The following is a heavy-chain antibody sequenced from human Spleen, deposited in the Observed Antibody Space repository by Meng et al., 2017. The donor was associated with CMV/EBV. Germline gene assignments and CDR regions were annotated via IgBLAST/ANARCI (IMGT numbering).Heavy chain of an antibody. D-gene: IGHD6-25*01. J-gene: IGHJ4*02. CDR2: ISGSGGST. Sequence: EVQVVAGGGGLMQPWASLRFCCAASGFTFNSNARSCVRQAPGKGLEWVSDISGSGGSTYYADSVRGRFTISSDNYKNTLQLQMNSLGAEDAAVYYCEKDGYPYDYWGQGTLVTVSS. V-gene: IGHV3-23*04. CDR3: EKDGYPYDY. CDR1: GFTFNSNA.